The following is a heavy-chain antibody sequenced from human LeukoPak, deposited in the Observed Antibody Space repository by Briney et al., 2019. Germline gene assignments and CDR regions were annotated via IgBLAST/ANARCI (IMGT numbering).Heavy chain of an antibody. V-gene: IGHV1-2*02. CDR2: INPNTGGT. Sequence: ASVKVSCKASGYTFTGCDMHWVHQAAGLGLAWMRRINPNTGGTSYAQIFQGRVTMTRDTSISTAYMELSRLRSDDTAVYYCARDLIDPWSGYSGYWGQGTLVTVSS. J-gene: IGHJ4*02. D-gene: IGHD3-3*01. CDR3: ARDLIDPWSGYSGY. CDR1: GYTFTGCD.